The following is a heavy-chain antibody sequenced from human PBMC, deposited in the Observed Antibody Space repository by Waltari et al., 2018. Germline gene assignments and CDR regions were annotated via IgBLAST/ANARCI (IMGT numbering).Heavy chain of an antibody. CDR1: GFTFSSYG. CDR3: AKDRSIFPDYYYGMDV. CDR2: ISYDGSNK. D-gene: IGHD3-3*01. Sequence: QVQLVESGGGVVQPGRSLRLSCAASGFTFSSYGLHWVRQAPGKGLEWVAVISYDGSNKDYADSVKGRFTISRDNSKNTLYLQMNSLRAEDTAVYYCAKDRSIFPDYYYGMDVWGQGTTVTVSS. V-gene: IGHV3-30*18. J-gene: IGHJ6*02.